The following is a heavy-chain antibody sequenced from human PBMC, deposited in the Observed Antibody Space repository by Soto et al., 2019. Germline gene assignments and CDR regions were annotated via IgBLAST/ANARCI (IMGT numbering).Heavy chain of an antibody. J-gene: IGHJ4*01. CDR3: TASSWTGAGLDF. Sequence: GASVKVSCKASGYTFTSWDVYWVRQAAGQGLEWMGYMNPRSGNTGYEQKFQGRVTMTRDTSISTAYMELSSLTSDGTAVYYCTASSWTGAGLDFWGQGTPVTVSS. D-gene: IGHD6-13*01. CDR2: MNPRSGNT. CDR1: GYTFTSWD. V-gene: IGHV1-8*01.